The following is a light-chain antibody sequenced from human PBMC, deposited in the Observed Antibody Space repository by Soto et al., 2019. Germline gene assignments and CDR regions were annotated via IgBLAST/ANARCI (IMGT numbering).Light chain of an antibody. V-gene: IGKV3-20*01. J-gene: IGKJ1*01. CDR3: QQYGSSSWT. Sequence: EIVLTQSPGTLSLSPGERATLSCRASQSVRNNYLAWYQQRPGQAPRLLIYAASSRATGIPDRFSGSGSGTDFTLTISRLEPEDFAVYYCQQYGSSSWTFGQGTKVDIK. CDR1: QSVRNNY. CDR2: AAS.